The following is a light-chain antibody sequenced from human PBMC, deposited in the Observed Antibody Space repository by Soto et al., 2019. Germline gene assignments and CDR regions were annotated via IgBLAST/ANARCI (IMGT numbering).Light chain of an antibody. J-gene: IGKJ5*01. CDR1: QSISSTS. CDR2: GAS. V-gene: IGKV3-20*01. Sequence: PGERATLSCMSSQSISSTSLAWYQQKPGQAPRLLIYGASTRATGIPDRFSGSESGTDFTLTISRLEPEDFVVYYCQQYGNSPFTFGQGTRLEIK. CDR3: QQYGNSPFT.